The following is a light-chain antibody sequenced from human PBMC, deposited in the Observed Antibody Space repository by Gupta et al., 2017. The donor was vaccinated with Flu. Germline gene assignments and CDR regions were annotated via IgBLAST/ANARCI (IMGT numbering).Light chain of an antibody. CDR2: DNN. Sequence: SLSSIGNNLVSWYQQLPGTAPKLLIYDNNKRPSGIPDRFSGSKSGTSATLGITGLQTGDEADYYCATGDSSLRGVFGGGTKLTVL. V-gene: IGLV1-51*01. CDR1: LSSIGNNL. J-gene: IGLJ3*02. CDR3: ATGDSSLRGV.